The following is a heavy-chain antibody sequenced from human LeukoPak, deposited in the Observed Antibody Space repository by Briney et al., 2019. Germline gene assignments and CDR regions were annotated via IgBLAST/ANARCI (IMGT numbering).Heavy chain of an antibody. Sequence: GGSLRLSCAASGFTFSSYSMNWVRQAPGKGLEWVSPISSSSSYIYYADSVKGRFTISRDNAKNSLYLQMNSLRAEDTAMYYCARVVAVAGRAFDIWGLGTMVTVSS. CDR2: ISSSSSYI. V-gene: IGHV3-21*01. J-gene: IGHJ3*02. CDR1: GFTFSSYS. D-gene: IGHD6-19*01. CDR3: ARVVAVAGRAFDI.